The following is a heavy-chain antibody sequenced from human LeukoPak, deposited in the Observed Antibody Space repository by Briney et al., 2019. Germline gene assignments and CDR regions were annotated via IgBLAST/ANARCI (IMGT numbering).Heavy chain of an antibody. CDR2: IYYSGGT. CDR3: ARDFWSGYHLFDP. D-gene: IGHD3-3*01. CDR1: GGSINNYY. J-gene: IGHJ5*02. V-gene: IGHV4-59*01. Sequence: PSETLSLTCTVSGGSINNYYWSWIRQPPGKGLEWIGYIYYSGGTNHNPSLKSRVTISIDTSKSQFSLKLSSVTAADTAVYYCARDFWSGYHLFDPWGQGTLVTVSS.